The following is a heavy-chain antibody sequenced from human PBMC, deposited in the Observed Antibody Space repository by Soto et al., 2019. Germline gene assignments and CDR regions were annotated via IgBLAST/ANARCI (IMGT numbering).Heavy chain of an antibody. CDR1: GGSFSGYY. V-gene: IGHV4-34*01. Sequence: QVQLQQWGAGLLKPSETLSLTCAVYGGSFSGYYWSWIRQPPGKGLEWIGEINHSGSTNYNPSLKSRVTISVDTSKNQFSLKLSSVTAADTAEYYCASLKINWFDPWGQGTLVTVSS. J-gene: IGHJ5*02. CDR2: INHSGST. CDR3: ASLKINWFDP.